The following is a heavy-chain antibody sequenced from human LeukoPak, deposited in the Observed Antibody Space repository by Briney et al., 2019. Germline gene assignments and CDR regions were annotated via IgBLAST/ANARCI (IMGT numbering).Heavy chain of an antibody. J-gene: IGHJ6*02. V-gene: IGHV3-7*01. CDR3: AGERGYSGYAPGYYYYYGMDV. D-gene: IGHD5-12*01. CDR2: IKQDGSEK. CDR1: GYTFSSYW. Sequence: GGSLRLSCAASGYTFSSYWMSWVRQAPGKGLEWVANIKQDGSEKYYVDSVKGRFTISRDNAKNSLYLQMNSLRAEYTAVYYCAGERGYSGYAPGYYYYYGMDVWGQGTTVTVSS.